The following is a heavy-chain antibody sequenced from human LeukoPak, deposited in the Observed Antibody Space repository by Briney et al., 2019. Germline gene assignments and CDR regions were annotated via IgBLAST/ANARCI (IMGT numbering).Heavy chain of an antibody. CDR1: GGAISGHY. D-gene: IGHD6-13*01. Sequence: PSETLSLTCAVSGGAISGHYWNWIRQPPGKGLEWIGYISHSGYTSYKPSLKSRVTIGVDTSTNQVSLDLTSVSAGDTAVYYCARRGETSGWSFWLDSWGQGALVIVSS. V-gene: IGHV4-59*11. CDR3: ARRGETSGWSFWLDS. J-gene: IGHJ5*01. CDR2: ISHSGYT.